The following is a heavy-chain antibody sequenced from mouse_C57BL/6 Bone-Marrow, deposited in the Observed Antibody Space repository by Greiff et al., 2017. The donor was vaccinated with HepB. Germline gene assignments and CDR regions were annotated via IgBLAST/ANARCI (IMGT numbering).Heavy chain of an antibody. Sequence: VQLQQSVAELVRPGASVKLSCTASGFNIKTTYMHWVKQRPEQGLEWIGRIDPANGNTKYAPKFQGKATITADTSSNTAYLQLSSLTSEDTAIYYCARYDGYSWYFDVWGTGTTVTVSS. CDR3: ARYDGYSWYFDV. D-gene: IGHD2-3*01. CDR1: GFNIKTTY. J-gene: IGHJ1*03. V-gene: IGHV14-3*01. CDR2: IDPANGNT.